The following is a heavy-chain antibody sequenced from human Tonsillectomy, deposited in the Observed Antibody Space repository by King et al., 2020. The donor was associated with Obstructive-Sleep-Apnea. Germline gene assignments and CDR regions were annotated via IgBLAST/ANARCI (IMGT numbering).Heavy chain of an antibody. CDR3: ARASPAGGVYYFDH. J-gene: IGHJ4*02. CDR1: GDSFSSGNYN. D-gene: IGHD2-8*02. V-gene: IGHV4-30-4*01. CDR2: IYYSGST. Sequence: QLQESGPGLVKPSQTLSLTCTVSGDSFSSGNYNWSWVRQPPGTGLEWIGYIYYSGSTYYNPSLETRVTISVDRSKNEFSLKLSSVTAADTAVYYCARASPAGGVYYFDHWGQGTLVSVSS.